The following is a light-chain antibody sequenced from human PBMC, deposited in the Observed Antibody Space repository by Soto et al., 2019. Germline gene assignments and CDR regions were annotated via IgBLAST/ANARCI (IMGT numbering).Light chain of an antibody. V-gene: IGKV3-20*01. Sequence: EIVLTQSPGTLSLSPGERATLSCRASQSVSSSYLAWYQQKPGQAPRPLIYGASSRATGIPDRFSGSGSGTDFTLTISRLEPEDFAVYYCQQYGSSPSTFGGRTKVDIK. CDR1: QSVSSSY. CDR2: GAS. J-gene: IGKJ4*01. CDR3: QQYGSSPST.